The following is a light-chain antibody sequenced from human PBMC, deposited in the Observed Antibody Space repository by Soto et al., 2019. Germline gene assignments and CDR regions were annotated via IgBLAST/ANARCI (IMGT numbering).Light chain of an antibody. CDR3: QQRSNWPLT. J-gene: IGKJ4*01. CDR2: DTS. V-gene: IGKV3-11*01. CDR1: QSVISY. Sequence: EIVLTQSPATLSLSPGERATLSCRASQSVISYLAWYQQKPGQAPRLLIYDTSNRATGIPGRFSGSGSGTDFTLTISSLEPEDFAVHHCQQRSNWPLTFGGGTKVEIK.